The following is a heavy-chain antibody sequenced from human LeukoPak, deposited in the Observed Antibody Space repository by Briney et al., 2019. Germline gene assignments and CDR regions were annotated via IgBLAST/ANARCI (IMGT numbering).Heavy chain of an antibody. V-gene: IGHV4-59*01. CDR2: IYYSGST. CDR3: AREDCSSTSCYCLN. D-gene: IGHD2-2*01. Sequence: SETLSLTSTVSGGSISSYYWSWIRQPPGKGLEWIGYIYYSGSTNYNPSLKSRVTISVDTSKNQFSLKLSSVTAADTAVYYCAREDCSSTSCYCLNWGQGTLVTVSS. J-gene: IGHJ4*02. CDR1: GGSISSYY.